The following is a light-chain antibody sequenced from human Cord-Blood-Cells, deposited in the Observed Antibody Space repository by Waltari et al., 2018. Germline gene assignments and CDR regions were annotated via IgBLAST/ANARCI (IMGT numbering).Light chain of an antibody. V-gene: IGKV1-39*01. Sequence: QSPSSLSVSVGDRVTITCRASQSISSYLNWYQQKPGKAPKLLIYAASSLQSGVPSRFSGSGSGTDFTLTISSLQPEDFATYYCQQSYSTPLTFGGGTKVEIK. J-gene: IGKJ4*01. CDR1: QSISSY. CDR3: QQSYSTPLT. CDR2: AAS.